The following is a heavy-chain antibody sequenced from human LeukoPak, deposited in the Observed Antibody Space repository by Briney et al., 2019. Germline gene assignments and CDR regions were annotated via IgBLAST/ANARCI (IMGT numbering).Heavy chain of an antibody. D-gene: IGHD3-10*01. CDR2: INPNSGGT. CDR3: ARDGPYYYGSGSYLGFWFDP. Sequence: GASVTVSFTASGYTFTDYYMHWVRQAPGQGLEWMGWINPNSGGTNYAQKFQGRVTMTRDTSISTAYMELSRLRSDDTAVYYCARDGPYYYGSGSYLGFWFDPWGQGTLVTVSS. CDR1: GYTFTDYY. V-gene: IGHV1-2*02. J-gene: IGHJ5*02.